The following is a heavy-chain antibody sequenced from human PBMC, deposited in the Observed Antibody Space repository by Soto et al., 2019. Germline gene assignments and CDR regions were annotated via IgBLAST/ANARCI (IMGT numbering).Heavy chain of an antibody. J-gene: IGHJ4*02. Sequence: SETLSLTCAVYGGSFSGYYWSWVRQPPGKGLEWIGEINHSGSTNYNPSLKSRVTISVDTSKNQFSLKLSSVTAADTAVYYCAKVPDYWGQGTLVTVSS. CDR2: INHSGST. V-gene: IGHV4-34*01. CDR3: AKVPDY. CDR1: GGSFSGYY.